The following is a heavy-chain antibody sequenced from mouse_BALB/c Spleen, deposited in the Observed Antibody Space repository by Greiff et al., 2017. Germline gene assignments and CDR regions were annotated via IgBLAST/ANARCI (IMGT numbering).Heavy chain of an antibody. J-gene: IGHJ2*01. V-gene: IGHV14-4*02. CDR1: GFNIKDYY. Sequence: VQLKQSGAELVRSGASVKLSCTASGFNIKDYYMHWVKQRPEQGLEWIGWIDPENGDTEYAPKFQGKATMTADTSSNTAYLQLSSLTSEDTAVYYCNAGGYDGRGYWGQGTTLTVSS. CDR3: NAGGYDGRGY. CDR2: IDPENGDT. D-gene: IGHD2-2*01.